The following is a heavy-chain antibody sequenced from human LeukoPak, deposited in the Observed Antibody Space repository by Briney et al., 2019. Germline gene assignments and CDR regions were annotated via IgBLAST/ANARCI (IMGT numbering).Heavy chain of an antibody. CDR2: ISSSSSYI. J-gene: IGHJ3*02. CDR3: ARDNVVVVAATLDAFDI. D-gene: IGHD2-15*01. CDR1: GFTFSSYS. V-gene: IGHV3-21*01. Sequence: GGCLRLSCAASGFTFSSYSMNWVRQAPGKGLEWVSSISSSSSYIYYADSVKGRFTISRDNAKNSLYLQMNSLRAEDTAVYYCARDNVVVVAATLDAFDIWGQGTMVTVSS.